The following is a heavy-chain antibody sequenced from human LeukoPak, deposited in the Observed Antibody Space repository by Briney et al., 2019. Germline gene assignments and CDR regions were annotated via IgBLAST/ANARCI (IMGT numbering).Heavy chain of an antibody. D-gene: IGHD1-14*01. J-gene: IGHJ5*02. CDR3: ARAVLATKPEHWFDP. CDR2: IYYSGST. CDR1: GFQFSNYW. V-gene: IGHV4-59*01. Sequence: GSLRLSCAASGFQFSNYWMTWVRQAPGKGLEWIGYIYYSGSTNYNPSLKSRVTISVDTSKNQFSLKLSSVTAADTAMYYCARAVLATKPEHWFDPWGQGTLATVSS.